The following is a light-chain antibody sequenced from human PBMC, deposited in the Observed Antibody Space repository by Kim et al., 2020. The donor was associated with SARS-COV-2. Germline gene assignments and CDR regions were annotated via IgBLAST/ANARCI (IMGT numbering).Light chain of an antibody. Sequence: SYELTQPPSVSVSPGQTASITCSGDKLGDKYAFWYQQKPGQSPVLVIYQDSKRPSGIPKRFSGSNSGNTATLTISGTQAMDEADYYCQAWDSSTAVFVG. CDR2: QDS. CDR3: QAWDSSTAV. J-gene: IGLJ2*01. CDR1: KLGDKY. V-gene: IGLV3-1*01.